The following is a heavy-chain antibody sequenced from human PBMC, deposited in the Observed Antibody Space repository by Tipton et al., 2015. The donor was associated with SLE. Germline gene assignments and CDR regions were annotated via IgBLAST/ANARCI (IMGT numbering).Heavy chain of an antibody. CDR3: ARSAIFGVIMGGYFDC. D-gene: IGHD3-3*01. CDR1: GGSISSYF. J-gene: IGHJ4*02. Sequence: TLSLTCTVSGGSISSYFWSWIRQPAGKGLECIGRIYPSGSTNYNPYLKSLVTMSVDTSKNRFSLKLSSVTAADTAVYYCARSAIFGVIMGGYFDCWGQGTLVTVSS. CDR2: IYPSGST. V-gene: IGHV4-4*07.